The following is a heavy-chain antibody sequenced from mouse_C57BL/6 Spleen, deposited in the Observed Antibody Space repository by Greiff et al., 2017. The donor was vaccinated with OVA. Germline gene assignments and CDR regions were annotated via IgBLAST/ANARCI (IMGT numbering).Heavy chain of an antibody. CDR3: ARTDYYGSSYEDWFAY. V-gene: IGHV1-18*01. Sequence: VQLQQSGPELVKPGASVKIPCKASGYTFTDYNMDWVKQSHGKSLEWIGDINPNTGGTIYNQKFKGTATLTVGKSSSTAYMELRSLTSEDTAVYYCARTDYYGSSYEDWFAYWGQGTLVTVSA. CDR1: GYTFTDYN. D-gene: IGHD1-1*01. J-gene: IGHJ3*01. CDR2: INPNTGGT.